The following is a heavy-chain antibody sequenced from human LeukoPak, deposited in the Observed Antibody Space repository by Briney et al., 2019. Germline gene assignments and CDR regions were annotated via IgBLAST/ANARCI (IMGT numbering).Heavy chain of an antibody. D-gene: IGHD3-22*01. CDR1: GFTVSSTY. J-gene: IGHJ6*02. CDR2: IYSGGTT. V-gene: IGHV3-53*01. CDR3: ARRLTFHYYDSSGYYPLRGYYYGMDV. Sequence: GGSLRLSCAASGFTVSSTYMAWVRQAPGRGLEWVSIIYSGGTTYYADSVKGRFTISRDNAKNSLYLQMNSLRAEDTAVYYCARRLTFHYYDSSGYYPLRGYYYGMDVWGQGTTVTVSS.